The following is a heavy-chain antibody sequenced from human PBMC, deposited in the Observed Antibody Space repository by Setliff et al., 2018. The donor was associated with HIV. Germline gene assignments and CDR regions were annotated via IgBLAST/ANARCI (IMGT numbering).Heavy chain of an antibody. J-gene: IGHJ5*02. Sequence: PGGSLRLSCAASGFTLSTYTMNWVRQAPGKGLEWISSISSNIIYIYYADSVRGRFTISRDNAKNSLYLQMNSLRVEDTAVYYCARTSTTTETTLNWFDPWGQGTLVTVSS. CDR1: GFTLSTYT. CDR2: ISSNIIYI. V-gene: IGHV3-21*01. CDR3: ARTSTTTETTLNWFDP. D-gene: IGHD1-1*01.